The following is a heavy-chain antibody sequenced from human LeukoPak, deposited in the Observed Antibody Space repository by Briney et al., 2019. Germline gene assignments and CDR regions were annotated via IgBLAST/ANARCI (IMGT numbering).Heavy chain of an antibody. Sequence: SQTLSLTCAISGDSVSSNSAAWNWIRQSPSRGLEWLGRTYYRSKWYNDYAVSVKSRITINPDTSKNQFSLQLNSVTPEDTAVYYCARGAYTPRWHYVAFDIWGQGTMVTVSS. V-gene: IGHV6-1*01. CDR2: TYYRSKWYN. CDR3: ARGAYTPRWHYVAFDI. D-gene: IGHD3-16*01. CDR1: GDSVSSNSAA. J-gene: IGHJ3*02.